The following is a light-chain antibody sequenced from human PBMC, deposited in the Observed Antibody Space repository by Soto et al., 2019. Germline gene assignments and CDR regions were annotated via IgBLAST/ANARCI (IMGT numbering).Light chain of an antibody. V-gene: IGKV3-20*01. CDR2: GAS. CDR3: QLYDNSPLYI. J-gene: IGKJ2*01. CDR1: QSVRSSY. Sequence: EIVLTQSPGALSLSPGERVTLSCRASQSVRSSYLVWYQQKPGQAPRLLIYGASTRAAGIPDRFSASGSGTDFTLTITRLETEDFAVYYCQLYDNSPLYIFGRGTKLEIK.